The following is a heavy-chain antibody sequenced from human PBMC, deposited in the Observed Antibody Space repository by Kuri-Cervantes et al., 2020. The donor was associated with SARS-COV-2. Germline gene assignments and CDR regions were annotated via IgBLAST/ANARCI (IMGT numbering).Heavy chain of an antibody. CDR1: GFTFSSYS. CDR2: ISSSSSYI. V-gene: IGHV3-21*01. D-gene: IGHD5-18*01. J-gene: IGHJ6*02. CDR3: ARVHSYGPQDYYYYGMDV. Sequence: ESLKLSCAASGFTFSSYSMNWVRQAPGKGLEWVSSISSSSSYIYYADSVKGRFTISRDNAKNSLYLQMNSLRAEDTAVYYCARVHSYGPQDYYYYGMDVWGQGTTVTVSS.